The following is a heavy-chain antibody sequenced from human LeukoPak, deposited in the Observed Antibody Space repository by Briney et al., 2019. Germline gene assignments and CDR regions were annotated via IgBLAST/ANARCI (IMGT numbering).Heavy chain of an antibody. V-gene: IGHV3-23*01. D-gene: IGHD3/OR15-3a*01. Sequence: GGSLRLSCAASGFTFNNYAMNWVRQAPGKGLEWVAAISGTGGSTYYADSVKGRFTISRGNPENTLSLQMSSLRAEDTAVYYCAKDHGRWGQGTLVTVSS. CDR2: ISGTGGST. CDR1: GFTFNNYA. J-gene: IGHJ4*02. CDR3: AKDHGR.